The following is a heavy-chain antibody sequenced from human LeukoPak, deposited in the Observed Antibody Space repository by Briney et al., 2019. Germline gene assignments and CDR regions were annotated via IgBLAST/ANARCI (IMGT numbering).Heavy chain of an antibody. V-gene: IGHV3-30*04. Sequence: GGSLRLSCAASGLTFSRYAIHWVRQAPGKGLDWVAVISYDGNNKYYADSVKGRFTISRDNSKNTLYLQMNSLRAEDTAVYYCARDRDYDSSGYFYYYYYMDVWGKGTTVTVSS. CDR1: GLTFSRYA. D-gene: IGHD3-22*01. J-gene: IGHJ6*03. CDR3: ARDRDYDSSGYFYYYYYMDV. CDR2: ISYDGNNK.